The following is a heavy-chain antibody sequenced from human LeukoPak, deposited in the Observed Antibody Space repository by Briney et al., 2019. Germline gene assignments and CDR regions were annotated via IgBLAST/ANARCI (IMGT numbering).Heavy chain of an antibody. J-gene: IGHJ6*02. CDR1: GFTFSSYS. CDR3: ARDRLERHFYSYGMDV. CDR2: ISSSSSYI. Sequence: PGGSLRLSCAASGFTFSSYSMNWVRQAPGKGLEWVSSISSSSSYIYYADSVKGRFTISRDNAKNSLSLKMNSLRAEDTAVYYCARDRLERHFYSYGMDVWGQGTTVTVSS. V-gene: IGHV3-21*01. D-gene: IGHD1-1*01.